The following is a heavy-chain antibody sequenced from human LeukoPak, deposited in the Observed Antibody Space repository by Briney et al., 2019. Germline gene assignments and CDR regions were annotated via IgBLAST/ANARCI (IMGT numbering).Heavy chain of an antibody. J-gene: IGHJ2*01. V-gene: IGHV1-2*02. CDR2: INPNSGGT. D-gene: IGHD6-6*01. CDR1: GYTFTGYY. Sequence: GASVKVSCKASGYTFTGYYMHWVRQAPGQGLEWMGWINPNSGGTNYAQKFQGRVTMTRDMSTSTVYMELSSLRSEDTAVYYCARDHVDSSSFFRWSDWYFDLWGRGTLVTVSS. CDR3: ARDHVDSSSFFRWSDWYFDL.